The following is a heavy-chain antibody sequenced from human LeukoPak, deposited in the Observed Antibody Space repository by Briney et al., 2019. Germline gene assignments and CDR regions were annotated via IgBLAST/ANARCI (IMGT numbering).Heavy chain of an antibody. D-gene: IGHD4-11*01. CDR2: IRSGSSKI. CDR1: GFTFSSFS. J-gene: IGHJ6*03. CDR3: ARDRTGQQLISRKEYYYMDV. V-gene: IGHV3-21*01. Sequence: GGSLRLSCAASGFTFSSFSMNWVRQAPGKGLEWVSSIRSGSSKIYYADSVRGRFTISRDNAKNSLYLQMNSLRAEDTAVYYCARDRTGQQLISRKEYYYMDVWGKGTTVTISS.